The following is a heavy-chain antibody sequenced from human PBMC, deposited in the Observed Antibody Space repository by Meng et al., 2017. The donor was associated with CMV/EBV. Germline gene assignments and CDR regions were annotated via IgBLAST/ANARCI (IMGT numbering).Heavy chain of an antibody. V-gene: IGHV2-5*02. CDR1: GVSLSTSVGG. Sequence: PTLVTPPQPPPLTCPFPGVSLSTSVGGVGWIRQPPGKALEWLALIYWDDDKRYSPSLKSRLTITKDTSKNQVVLTITNIDPVDTATYYCAHNFHFTSSGYLTPFDYWGQGTLVTVSS. CDR2: IYWDDDK. CDR3: AHNFHFTSSGYLTPFDY. D-gene: IGHD3-22*01. J-gene: IGHJ4*02.